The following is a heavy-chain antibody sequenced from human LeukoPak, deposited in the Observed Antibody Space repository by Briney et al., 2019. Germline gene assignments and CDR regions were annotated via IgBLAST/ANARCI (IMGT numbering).Heavy chain of an antibody. CDR2: IYYSGST. D-gene: IGHD2-21*02. CDR1: GGSISSYY. J-gene: IGHJ4*02. Sequence: PSETLSLTCTVSGGSISSYYWSWIRQPPGKGLEWIGYIYYSGSTNYNPSLKSRVTISVDTSKNQFSLKLSSVTAADTGVYYCARGYCRDDICQVFPYWGQGTLVTVSS. V-gene: IGHV4-59*01. CDR3: ARGYCRDDICQVFPY.